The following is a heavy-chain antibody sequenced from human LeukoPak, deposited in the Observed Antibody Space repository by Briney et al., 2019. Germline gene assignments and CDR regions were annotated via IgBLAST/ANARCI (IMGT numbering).Heavy chain of an antibody. J-gene: IGHJ5*02. CDR2: IYNSGNT. V-gene: IGHV4-59*08. CDR1: GGSISSYY. CDR3: ARGSMVRGVIKPESWFDP. Sequence: SETLSLTCTVSGGSISSYYWSWIRQPPGKGLEWIGYIYNSGNTNYNPSLKSRVTISVDTSKNQFSLKLSSVTAADTAMYYCARGSMVRGVIKPESWFDPWGQGTLVTVSS. D-gene: IGHD3-10*01.